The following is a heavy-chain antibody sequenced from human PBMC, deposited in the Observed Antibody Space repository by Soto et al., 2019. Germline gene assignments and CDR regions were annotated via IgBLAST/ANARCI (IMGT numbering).Heavy chain of an antibody. CDR2: INAGNGNT. J-gene: IGHJ6*03. CDR1: GYTFTSYA. Sequence: ASVKVSCKASGYTFTSYAMHWVRQAPGQRLEWMGWINAGNGNTKYSQKFQGRVTITRDTSASTAYMELSSLRSEDTAVYYCARDRALYSGYEKYYYYMDVWGKGTTVTVSS. V-gene: IGHV1-3*01. CDR3: ARDRALYSGYEKYYYYMDV. D-gene: IGHD5-12*01.